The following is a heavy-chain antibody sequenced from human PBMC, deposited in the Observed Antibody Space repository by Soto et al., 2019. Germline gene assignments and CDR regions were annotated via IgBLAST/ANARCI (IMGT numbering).Heavy chain of an antibody. V-gene: IGHV3-33*01. D-gene: IGHD1-1*01. CDR1: GFTFSTYG. CDR3: ARAPLGAGIFDY. J-gene: IGHJ4*02. Sequence: QVQLVESGGGGVQPGRSLRLSCAASGFTFSTYGMHWVRQAPGKGLEWVAVIWYDGSNKYYADSVKGRFTISRDNTKNTMYLQMNSLRAEDTAVYYCARAPLGAGIFDYWGQGTLVTVSS. CDR2: IWYDGSNK.